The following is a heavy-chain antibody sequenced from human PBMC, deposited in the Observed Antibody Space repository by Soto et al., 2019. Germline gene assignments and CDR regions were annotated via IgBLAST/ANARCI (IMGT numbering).Heavy chain of an antibody. V-gene: IGHV1-18*01. D-gene: IGHD6-13*01. Sequence: ASVKVSCKASGYTFTSYGISWVRQAPGQGLEWMGWISAYNGNTNYAQKLQGRVTMTTDTSTSTAYMELRSLRSDDTAVYYCARDFAYSSSWLNYYYYMDVWGKGTTVTVSS. J-gene: IGHJ6*03. CDR3: ARDFAYSSSWLNYYYYMDV. CDR2: ISAYNGNT. CDR1: GYTFTSYG.